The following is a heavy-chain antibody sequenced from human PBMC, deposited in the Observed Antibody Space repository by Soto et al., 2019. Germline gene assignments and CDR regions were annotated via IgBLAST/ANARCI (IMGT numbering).Heavy chain of an antibody. CDR2: IYYSGST. J-gene: IGHJ6*02. CDR1: GGSISSGDYY. Sequence: SETLSLTCTVSGGSISSGDYYWSWIRQPPGKGLEWIGYIYYSGSTYYNPSLKSRLIISVDTSKNQFSLNLSSVTAAETAVYYCARAKLLTRGYYYGMDVWGQGTTVTVSS. V-gene: IGHV4-30-4*01. D-gene: IGHD2-21*02. CDR3: ARAKLLTRGYYYGMDV.